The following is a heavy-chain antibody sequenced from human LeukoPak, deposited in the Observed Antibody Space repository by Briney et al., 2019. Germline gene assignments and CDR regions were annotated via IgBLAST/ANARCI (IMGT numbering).Heavy chain of an antibody. CDR2: INHSGST. D-gene: IGHD3-10*01. V-gene: IGHV4-34*01. J-gene: IGHJ4*02. Sequence: SETLSLTCAVYGGSFSGYYWSWIRQPPGKGLEWIGEINHSGSTNYNPSLKSRVTISVDTSKNQFSLKLSSVNAADTAVYYCATGGFMVRGVLDYWGQGTLVTVSS. CDR1: GGSFSGYY. CDR3: ATGGFMVRGVLDY.